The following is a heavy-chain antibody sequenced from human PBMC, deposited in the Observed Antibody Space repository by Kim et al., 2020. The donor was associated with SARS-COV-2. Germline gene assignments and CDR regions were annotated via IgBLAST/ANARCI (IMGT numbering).Heavy chain of an antibody. CDR2: TYYRSKWYN. J-gene: IGHJ4*02. D-gene: IGHD5-12*01. CDR3: AQENPVERWLQLRPNPHGPVGY. V-gene: IGHV6-1*01. CDR1: GDSVSSNSAA. Sequence: SQTLSLTCAISGDSVSSNSAAWNWIRQSPSRGLEWLGRTYYRSKWYNDYAVSVKSRITINPDTSKNQFSLQLNSVTPEDTAVYYCAQENPVERWLQLRPNPHGPVGYWGQGTLVTVSS.